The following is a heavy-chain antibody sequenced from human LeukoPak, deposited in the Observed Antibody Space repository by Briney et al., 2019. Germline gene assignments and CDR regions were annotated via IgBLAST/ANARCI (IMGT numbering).Heavy chain of an antibody. CDR2: INHSGRT. V-gene: IGHV4-34*01. Sequence: PSETLCLTCAVYGGSFSGYYWSWIRQPPGKGLEWIGEINHSGRTNYNPSLKSRVTISVDTSKNQFSLKLSSVTAADTAVYYCARGRIAAAGRFDYWGQGTLVTVSS. J-gene: IGHJ4*02. CDR1: GGSFSGYY. CDR3: ARGRIAAAGRFDY. D-gene: IGHD6-13*01.